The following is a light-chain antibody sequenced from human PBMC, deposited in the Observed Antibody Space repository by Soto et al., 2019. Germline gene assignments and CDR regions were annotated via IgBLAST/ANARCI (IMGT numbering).Light chain of an antibody. CDR1: QSISSY. J-gene: IGKJ1*01. V-gene: IGKV3-11*01. Sequence: EVVLTQAPHTLSLPPGERATLSCRASQSISSYLASYHQKPGQAPRLLIYDESSRATGIPARFSGSGSGTNFTLTISSLEPEEFAVYYCHQLNEWPPTWTFGQGTKV. CDR3: HQLNEWPPTWT. CDR2: DES.